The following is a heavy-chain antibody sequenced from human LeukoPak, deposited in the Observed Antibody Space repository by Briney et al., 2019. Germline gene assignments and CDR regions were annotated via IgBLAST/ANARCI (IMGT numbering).Heavy chain of an antibody. D-gene: IGHD2-2*01. CDR3: ARHQYQLSALDY. CDR2: MSTSGST. J-gene: IGHJ4*02. Sequence: PSETLSVTCTVSGDSISSTIYYWSWIRQPAGKGLEWIGRMSTSGSTSYNPSLKSRVTISVDTSKNQFSLNLNSVTAADTAVYYCARHQYQLSALDYWGQGTLVTVSS. CDR1: GDSISSTIYY. V-gene: IGHV4-61*02.